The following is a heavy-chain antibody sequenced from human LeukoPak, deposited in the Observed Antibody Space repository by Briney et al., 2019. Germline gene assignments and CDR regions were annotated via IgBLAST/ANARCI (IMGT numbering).Heavy chain of an antibody. V-gene: IGHV3-48*01. J-gene: IGHJ4*02. D-gene: IGHD3-10*01. Sequence: PGGSLRLSCAASGFTFSIYSMNWVRQAPGKGLEWVSYISSDSGIIYYAESVKGRFTISRDNAKNSLYLQMNSLRAEDTAVYYCARNYSPFDYWAREPWSPSPQ. CDR3: ARNYSPFDY. CDR2: ISSDSGII. CDR1: GFTFSIYS.